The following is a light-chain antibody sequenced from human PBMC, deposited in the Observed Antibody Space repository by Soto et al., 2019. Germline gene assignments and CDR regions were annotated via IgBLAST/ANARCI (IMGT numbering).Light chain of an antibody. V-gene: IGKV3-20*01. Sequence: EIVLTQSPGTLSLSPGERATLSCRASQSVSSSYLAWYQQKPGQAPRLLIYGGSSRATGIPDRFSGSGSGTDFTLTIIRLEPEDFAVYYCQQYDSSPPYTFGQGTKLEIK. CDR3: QQYDSSPPYT. CDR2: GGS. J-gene: IGKJ2*01. CDR1: QSVSSSY.